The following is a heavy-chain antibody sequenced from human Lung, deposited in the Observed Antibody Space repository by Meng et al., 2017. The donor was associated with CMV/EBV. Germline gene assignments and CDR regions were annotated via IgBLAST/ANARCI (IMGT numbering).Heavy chain of an antibody. CDR3: GRAFSVHGVYV. CDR1: EFTFSSYW. CDR2: IKPDGSAT. Sequence: ESLKISCVDSEFTFSSYWMNWYRQAPGKGLEWVGNIKPDGSATYYVDSVKGRFTISRDNAKNSLYLQMNSLRTEDTAVYYCGRAFSVHGVYVWGQGTTVTVSS. D-gene: IGHD5/OR15-5a*01. J-gene: IGHJ6*02. V-gene: IGHV3-7*01.